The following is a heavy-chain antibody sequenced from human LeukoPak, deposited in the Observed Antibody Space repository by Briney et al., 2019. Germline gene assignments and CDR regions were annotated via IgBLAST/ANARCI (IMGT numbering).Heavy chain of an antibody. CDR2: ISGSGGST. CDR3: AKDRSRYCSSTSCPYYFDY. J-gene: IGHJ4*02. V-gene: IGHV3-23*01. CDR1: GFIFSSYA. D-gene: IGHD2-2*01. Sequence: GGSLRLSCAASGFIFSSYAMSWVRQAPGKGLEWVSAISGSGGSTFYADSVKGRFTISRDNSKNTLYLQMNSLRAEDTAVYYCAKDRSRYCSSTSCPYYFDYWGQGTLVTVSS.